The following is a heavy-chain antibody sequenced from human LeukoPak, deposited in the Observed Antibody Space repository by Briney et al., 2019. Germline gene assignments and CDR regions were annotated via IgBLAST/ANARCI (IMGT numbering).Heavy chain of an antibody. CDR1: XXTFDDYA. Sequence: PGGSLRLSCAAXXXTFDDYAMHWVRQAPGKGLEWVSGISWNSGSIGYADSVKGRFTISRDNAKNSLYLQMNSLRAEDTALYYCAKGYFDWLFPFDYWGQGTLVTVSS. J-gene: IGHJ4*02. V-gene: IGHV3-9*01. D-gene: IGHD3-9*01. CDR3: AKGYFDWLFPFDY. CDR2: ISWNSGSI.